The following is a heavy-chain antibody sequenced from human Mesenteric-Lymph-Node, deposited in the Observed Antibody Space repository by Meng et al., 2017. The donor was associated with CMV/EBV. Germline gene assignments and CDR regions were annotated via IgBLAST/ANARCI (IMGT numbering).Heavy chain of an antibody. D-gene: IGHD7-27*01. CDR2: IYYSGST. Sequence: ESLKISCTVSGGSVSSGSYYWSWIRQPPGKGLEWIGYIYYSGSTNYNPSLKSRVTISVDTSKNQFSLKLSSVTAAYTAVYYCARTQLGIEGDSYYYYGMDVWGQGTTVTVSS. V-gene: IGHV4-61*01. CDR3: ARTQLGIEGDSYYYYGMDV. CDR1: GGSVSSGSYY. J-gene: IGHJ6*02.